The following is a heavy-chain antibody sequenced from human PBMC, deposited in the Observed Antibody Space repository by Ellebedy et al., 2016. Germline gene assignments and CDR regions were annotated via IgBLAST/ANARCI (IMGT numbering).Heavy chain of an antibody. CDR2: IKEDGTRT. CDR1: EFTFRSYW. J-gene: IGHJ4*02. Sequence: GESLKISCAASEFTFRSYWLSWVRQAPGKGLEWVANIKEDGTRTYYVDSVKGRFTISRDNARNSLFLQMSSLRADDTAVYYGARDEGLLRYWGQGTLVTVSS. CDR3: ARDEGLLRY. D-gene: IGHD2-15*01. V-gene: IGHV3-7*01.